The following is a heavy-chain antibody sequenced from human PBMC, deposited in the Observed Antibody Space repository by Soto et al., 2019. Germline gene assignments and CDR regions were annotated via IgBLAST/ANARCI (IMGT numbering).Heavy chain of an antibody. D-gene: IGHD2-21*01. Sequence: QVQLVESGGGVVQPGGSLRLSCAASGFTFSNYGMHWVRQAPGKGLEWVAVIWYEGNNKYYADSVKGRFTISRDNSNNTLYVQMTSLRAEDTAVYYCARGLHSLFDYWGQGTLVTVSS. V-gene: IGHV3-33*01. CDR3: ARGLHSLFDY. J-gene: IGHJ4*02. CDR2: IWYEGNNK. CDR1: GFTFSNYG.